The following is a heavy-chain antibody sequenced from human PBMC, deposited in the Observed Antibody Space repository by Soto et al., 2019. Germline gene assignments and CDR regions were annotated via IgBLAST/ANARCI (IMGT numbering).Heavy chain of an antibody. CDR2: ISGSGGST. J-gene: IGHJ4*02. CDR3: AKGTCKSGGSCYSTSDY. V-gene: IGHV3-23*01. Sequence: EVQLLESGGGLVQPGGSLRLSCAASGFTFSSYAMSWVRQAPGKGLEWVSGISGSGGSTYYADSVKGRFTISRDNSESSLFLQMNSLGAEDTAIYYCAKGTCKSGGSCYSTSDYWGQGTLVTVSS. CDR1: GFTFSSYA. D-gene: IGHD2-15*01.